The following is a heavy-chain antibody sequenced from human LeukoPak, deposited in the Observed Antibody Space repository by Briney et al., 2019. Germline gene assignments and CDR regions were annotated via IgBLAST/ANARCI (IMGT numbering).Heavy chain of an antibody. J-gene: IGHJ4*02. V-gene: IGHV3-53*01. CDR2: IHSGGTR. D-gene: IGHD2-2*01. CDR1: GFSVSSND. Sequence: PGGSLRLSCADSGFSVSSNDMSWVRQAPGKGLEWVSLIHSGGTRYTDSVRGRFTISRDNSKNTLYLQMNSLRAEDTAMYYCASWYHIDYWGQGTLVTVSS. CDR3: ASWYHIDY.